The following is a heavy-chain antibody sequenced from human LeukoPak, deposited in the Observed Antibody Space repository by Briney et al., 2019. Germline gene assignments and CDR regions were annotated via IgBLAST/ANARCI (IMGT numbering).Heavy chain of an antibody. D-gene: IGHD3-16*01. Sequence: VASVTVSFTASGYSFTVYYMHWGGQAPGQGPGRVGWVNPNSGGTKYPQKFRGRGTIIRDTSSRTAYMELSSLTSDDPAVYYCARDWGYPSPMDVWGEGTTITVSS. CDR3: ARDWGYPSPMDV. J-gene: IGHJ6*03. CDR1: GYSFTVYY. V-gene: IGHV1-2*02. CDR2: VNPNSGGT.